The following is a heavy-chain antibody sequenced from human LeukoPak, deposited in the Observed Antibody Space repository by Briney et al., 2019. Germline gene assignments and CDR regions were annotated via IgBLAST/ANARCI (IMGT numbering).Heavy chain of an antibody. V-gene: IGHV3-7*01. CDR3: ARVAGREWLPQGDDY. CDR2: IKQDGSEK. Sequence: GGSLRLSCAASGFTFSSYWMSWVRQAPGKGLEWVANIKQDGSEKYYVDSVKGRFTISRDNAKNSLYLQMNSLRAEDTAVYYCARVAGREWLPQGDDYWGQGTLVTVSS. CDR1: GFTFSSYW. D-gene: IGHD5-12*01. J-gene: IGHJ4*02.